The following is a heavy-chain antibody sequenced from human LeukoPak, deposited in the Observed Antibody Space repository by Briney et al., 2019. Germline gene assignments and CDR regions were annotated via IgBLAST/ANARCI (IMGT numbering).Heavy chain of an antibody. D-gene: IGHD2-21*02. Sequence: GESLKISCKGSGYSFTSYWIGWVRQMPGKGLEWMGIIYPGDSDTRYSPSFQGQVTISADESISTAYLQWSSLKASDTAMYYCASQTAIDHYYFDYWGQGTLVTVSS. CDR1: GYSFTSYW. CDR2: IYPGDSDT. CDR3: ASQTAIDHYYFDY. J-gene: IGHJ4*02. V-gene: IGHV5-51*01.